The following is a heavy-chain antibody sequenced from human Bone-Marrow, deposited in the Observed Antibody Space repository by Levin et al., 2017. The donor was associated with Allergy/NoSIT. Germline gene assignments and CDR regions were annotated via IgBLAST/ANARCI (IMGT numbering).Heavy chain of an antibody. V-gene: IGHV7-4-1*02. CDR3: ARGLTTGSHWFDT. CDR2: INTNTGSP. J-gene: IGHJ5*02. Sequence: ASVKVSCKASGYIFTTYSMSWVRQAPGQGLEWMGWINTNTGSPTYALGFTGRYDFSLDTAVSTAYLQLSSLKTEDTAVYYCARGLTTGSHWFDTWGQGTLVVVSS. CDR1: GYIFTTYS. D-gene: IGHD1-1*01.